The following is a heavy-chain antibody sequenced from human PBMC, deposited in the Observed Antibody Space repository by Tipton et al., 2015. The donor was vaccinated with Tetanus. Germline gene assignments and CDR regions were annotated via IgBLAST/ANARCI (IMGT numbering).Heavy chain of an antibody. CDR2: ISGYNGNT. V-gene: IGHV1-18*01. CDR3: ARDYFGSGSNYYFDY. CDR1: GYTFTGYG. D-gene: IGHD3-10*01. J-gene: IGHJ4*02. Sequence: QLVQSGAEVKKPGASVKVSCKASGYTFTGYGLTWARQAPGQGPEWMGWISGYNGNTNYAPKFQGRVTMTTDTTTNTAYMELRSLRSDDTAVYYCARDYFGSGSNYYFDYWGQGSQVSVSS.